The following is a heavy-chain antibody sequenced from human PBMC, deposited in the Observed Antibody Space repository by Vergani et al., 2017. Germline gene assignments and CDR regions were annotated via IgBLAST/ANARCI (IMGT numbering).Heavy chain of an antibody. CDR3: TTDPRYCGDGACYWLRNHHYYGMDV. D-gene: IGHD2-21*01. CDR1: GFSFRNAW. CDR2: IKSTFDRGTT. Sequence: EVQLVESGGGIVKPGGSLRLSGVASGFSFRNAWMNWVRRTRGKGLEWVGRIKSTFDRGTTDYAAAVKGRFTISRDDSKNTLFLQMNGLKTEDIGVYYCTTDPRYCGDGACYWLRNHHYYGMDVWGQGTTVTVSS. V-gene: IGHV3-15*07. J-gene: IGHJ6*02.